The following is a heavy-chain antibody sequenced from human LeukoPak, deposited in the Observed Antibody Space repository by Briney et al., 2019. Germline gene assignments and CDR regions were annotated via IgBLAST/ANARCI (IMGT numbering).Heavy chain of an antibody. V-gene: IGHV4-59*08. J-gene: IGHJ4*02. CDR3: ARHWYSYGYFGGYYFDY. CDR2: IYYSGST. Sequence: SETLSLTCTVSGGSISSYYWSWIRQPPGKGLEWIGYIYYSGSTNYNPSLKSRVTISVDTSKNQFSLKLSSVTAADTAVYYCARHWYSYGYFGGYYFDYWGQGTLVTVSS. D-gene: IGHD5-18*01. CDR1: GGSISSYY.